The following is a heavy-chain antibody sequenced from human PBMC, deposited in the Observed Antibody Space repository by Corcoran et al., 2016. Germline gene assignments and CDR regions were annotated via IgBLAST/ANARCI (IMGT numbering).Heavy chain of an antibody. CDR2: IYTSGST. CDR3: AREGGFSGGSCYQGYYYYGMDV. D-gene: IGHD2-15*01. CDR1: GGSISSYY. Sequence: QVQLQESGPGLVKPSETLSLTCTVSGGSISSYYWSWIRQPAGKGLEWIGRIYTSGSTNYNPSLKSRVTMSVDTSNNQFSLKLSSVTAADTAVYYGAREGGFSGGSCYQGYYYYGMDVWGQGTTVTVSS. V-gene: IGHV4-4*07. J-gene: IGHJ6*02.